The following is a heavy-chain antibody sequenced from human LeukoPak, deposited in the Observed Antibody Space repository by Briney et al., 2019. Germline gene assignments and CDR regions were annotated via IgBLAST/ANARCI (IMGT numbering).Heavy chain of an antibody. CDR1: GYTFTGHY. J-gene: IGHJ6*03. CDR3: ARVGSGSYYYYYMDV. CDR2: INPSGGST. D-gene: IGHD1-26*01. Sequence: ASVKVSCKASGYTFTGHYMHWVRQAPGQGLEWMGWINPSGGSTSYAQKFQGRVTMTRDMSTSAVYMELSSLRSEDTAVYYCARVGSGSYYYYYMDVWGKGTTVTVSS. V-gene: IGHV1-46*01.